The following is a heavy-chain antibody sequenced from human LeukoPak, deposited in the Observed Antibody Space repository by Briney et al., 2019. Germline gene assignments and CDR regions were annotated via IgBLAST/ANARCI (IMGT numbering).Heavy chain of an antibody. Sequence: PSETLSLTCTVSGGSISSYYWSWIRQPPGKGLEWIGSIYSSGSTYYNPSLKSRVTVSVDTSKNQFSLKLTSVTAADTAVYYCARDRACSNGICSYFDYWGQGTVVAVSS. CDR1: GGSISSYY. D-gene: IGHD2-8*01. V-gene: IGHV4-59*05. CDR2: IYSSGST. J-gene: IGHJ4*02. CDR3: ARDRACSNGICSYFDY.